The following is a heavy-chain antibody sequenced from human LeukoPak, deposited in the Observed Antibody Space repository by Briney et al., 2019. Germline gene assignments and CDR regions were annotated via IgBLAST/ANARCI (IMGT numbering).Heavy chain of an antibody. CDR2: FDPEDGET. Sequence: ASVKVSCKVSGYTLTELSMHWVRQAPGKGLEWMGGFDPEDGETIYAQKFQGRATMTEDTSTDTAYMELSSLRSEDTAVYYCATVPPSTTGIYFLDYWGQGTLVTVSS. CDR1: GYTLTELS. J-gene: IGHJ4*02. D-gene: IGHD1-1*01. V-gene: IGHV1-24*01. CDR3: ATVPPSTTGIYFLDY.